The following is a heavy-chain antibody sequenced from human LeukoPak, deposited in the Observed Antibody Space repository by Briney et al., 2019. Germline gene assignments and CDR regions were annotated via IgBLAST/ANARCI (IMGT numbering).Heavy chain of an antibody. CDR3: APLDTAMVAGLDY. V-gene: IGHV3-30-3*01. CDR2: ISYDGSNK. J-gene: IGHJ4*02. Sequence: TGGSLRLSCAASGFTFSSYAMHWVRQSPGKGLGWVAVISYDGSNKYYAESVKGRFTISRDNSKITLYLQMNSLRAEDTAVYCCAPLDTAMVAGLDYWGQGTMVTVPS. CDR1: GFTFSSYA. D-gene: IGHD5-18*01.